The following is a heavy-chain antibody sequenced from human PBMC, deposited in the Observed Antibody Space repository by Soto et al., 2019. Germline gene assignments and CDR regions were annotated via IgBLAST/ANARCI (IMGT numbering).Heavy chain of an antibody. CDR1: GGFLSSSNYY. Sequence: PSETLSLTCSVSGGFLSSSNYYWSWIRQPPGKGLEWIGYIYHSGSTNYNPSLKSRVTISVDTSKNQFSLKVNSVNAADAAAYYCARGALRFLGNRFDPWGQGTRVTVSS. CDR3: ARGALRFLGNRFDP. D-gene: IGHD3-3*01. J-gene: IGHJ5*02. CDR2: IYHSGST. V-gene: IGHV4-61*01.